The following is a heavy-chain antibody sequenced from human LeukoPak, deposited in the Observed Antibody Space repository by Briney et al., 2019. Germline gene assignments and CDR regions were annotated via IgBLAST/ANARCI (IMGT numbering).Heavy chain of an antibody. J-gene: IGHJ4*02. CDR2: INPKSGGT. D-gene: IGHD3-22*01. CDR1: GYTFTGYY. CDR3: AGQLPYYYDSSGYPAVFDY. Sequence: GASVKVSCKASGYTFTGYYMHWVRQAPGQGLAWMGWINPKSGGTNYAQKFQGRVTMTRDTSISTAYMELSRLRSDDTAVYYCAGQLPYYYDSSGYPAVFDYWGQGTLVTVSS. V-gene: IGHV1-2*02.